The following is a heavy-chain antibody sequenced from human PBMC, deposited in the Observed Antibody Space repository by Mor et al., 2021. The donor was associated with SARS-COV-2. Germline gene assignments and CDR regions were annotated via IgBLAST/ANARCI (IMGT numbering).Heavy chain of an antibody. J-gene: IGHJ4*02. V-gene: IGHV3-30*07. Sequence: GRFTISRDNSKNTLYLQMNSLRAEDTAVYYCAREGSRRGSGHFDYWGQGTLVTVSS. CDR3: AREGSRRGSGHFDY. D-gene: IGHD3-10*01.